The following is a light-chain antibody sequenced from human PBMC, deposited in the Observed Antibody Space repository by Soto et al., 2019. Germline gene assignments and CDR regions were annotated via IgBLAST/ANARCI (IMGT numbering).Light chain of an antibody. CDR2: EDS. CDR3: CSYAGSFTWV. V-gene: IGLV2-23*01. CDR1: SSDIGSYNL. J-gene: IGLJ3*02. Sequence: QSVLTQPASVSGSPGQSITISCTGTSSDIGSYNLVSWYQHYPGKAPQLMIYEDSKRPTRVSTRFSGSKSANTASLTISGLQPEDEADYYCCSYAGSFTWVFGGGTKLTVL.